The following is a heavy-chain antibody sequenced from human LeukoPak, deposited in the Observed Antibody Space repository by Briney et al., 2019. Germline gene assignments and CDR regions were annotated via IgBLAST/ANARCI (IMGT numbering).Heavy chain of an antibody. Sequence: SETLSLTCAVYGGSFSGYYWTWIRQSPGKGLEWIGEINPSGSTYYNPSLKSRVTISIDTSKNQFSLNLSSVTAADTAVYYCARDVVVVPAAIHYGMDVWGQGTTVTVSS. CDR1: GGSFSGYY. V-gene: IGHV4-34*01. CDR2: INPSGST. D-gene: IGHD2-2*01. J-gene: IGHJ6*02. CDR3: ARDVVVVPAAIHYGMDV.